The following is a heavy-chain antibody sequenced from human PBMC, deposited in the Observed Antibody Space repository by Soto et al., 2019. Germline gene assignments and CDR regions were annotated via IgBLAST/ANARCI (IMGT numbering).Heavy chain of an antibody. CDR1: GFTFSSYA. CDR3: ARSIAAPFTGRDYYYGMDV. J-gene: IGHJ6*02. V-gene: IGHV3-30-3*01. D-gene: IGHD6-6*01. CDR2: ISYDGSNK. Sequence: GGSLRLSCAASGFTFSSYAMHWVRQAPGKGLEWVAVISYDGSNKYYADSVKGRFTISRDNSKNTLYLQMNSLRAEDTAVYYFARSIAAPFTGRDYYYGMDVWGQGTTVTVSS.